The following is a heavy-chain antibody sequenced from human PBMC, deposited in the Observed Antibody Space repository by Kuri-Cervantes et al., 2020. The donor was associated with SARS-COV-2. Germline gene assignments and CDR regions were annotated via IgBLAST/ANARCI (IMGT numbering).Heavy chain of an antibody. D-gene: IGHD7-27*01. V-gene: IGHV4-61*09. J-gene: IGHJ4*02. CDR3: ARGSNWGNVPLDY. Sequence: SETLSLTCTASGGSISSGSYYWSWIRQPAGKGLEWIGHIYTSGSTNYNPSLKSRVTISVDTSKNQFSLKLSSVTAADTAVYYCARGSNWGNVPLDYWGQGTLVTVSS. CDR1: GGSISSGSYY. CDR2: IYTSGST.